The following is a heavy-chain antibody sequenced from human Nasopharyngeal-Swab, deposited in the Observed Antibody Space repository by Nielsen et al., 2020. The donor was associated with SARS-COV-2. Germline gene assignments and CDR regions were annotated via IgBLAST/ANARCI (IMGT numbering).Heavy chain of an antibody. CDR3: ATDYYDSSGAHGVFDY. Sequence: GGSLRLSCAASGFTFSSYEMNWVRQAPGQGLEWVSYISSSGSTIYYADSVKGRFTISRDNAKNSLYLQMNSLRAEDTAVYYCATDYYDSSGAHGVFDYWGQGTLVTVSS. J-gene: IGHJ4*02. CDR2: ISSSGSTI. D-gene: IGHD3-22*01. CDR1: GFTFSSYE. V-gene: IGHV3-48*03.